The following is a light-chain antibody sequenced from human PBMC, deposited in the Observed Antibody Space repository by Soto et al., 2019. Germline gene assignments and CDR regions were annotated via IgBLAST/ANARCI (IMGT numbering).Light chain of an antibody. CDR1: SSNIGSNY. V-gene: IGLV1-47*01. CDR2: RTN. Sequence: QSVLTQPPSASGTPGQRVTISCSGSSSNIGSNYVFWYQQFPGTAPKLLIYRTNQRPSGVPDRFSGSKSGTSASLAISGLRSEDEADYYCAAWDDSLSRVVFGGGTKLTVL. J-gene: IGLJ2*01. CDR3: AAWDDSLSRVV.